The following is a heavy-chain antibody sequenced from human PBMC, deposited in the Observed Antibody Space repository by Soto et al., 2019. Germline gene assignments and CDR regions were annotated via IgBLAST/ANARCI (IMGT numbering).Heavy chain of an antibody. CDR1: GFTFSSYA. CDR2: ISGSGGST. Sequence: GGSLRLSCAASGFTFSSYAMSWVRQAPGKGLEWVSAISGSGGSTYYADSVKGRFTISRDNSTNTLYLQMNSLRAEDTAVYYCANARQQRRNGPVNLFDPWGQGT. D-gene: IGHD2-8*01. CDR3: ANARQQRRNGPVNLFDP. V-gene: IGHV3-23*01. J-gene: IGHJ5*02.